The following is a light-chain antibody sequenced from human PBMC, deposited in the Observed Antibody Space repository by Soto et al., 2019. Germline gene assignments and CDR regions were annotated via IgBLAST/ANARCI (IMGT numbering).Light chain of an antibody. CDR3: QQYGSSRWT. CDR1: QSINSD. CDR2: GAS. J-gene: IGKJ1*01. Sequence: EIVMTQSPATLSVSPGERATLSCRASQSINSDVAWYQQKVGQTPRLLIHGASTRATGIAARFSGSGSGTEFTLTISGLQSEDFAVYYCQQYGSSRWTFGQGTKVDIK. V-gene: IGKV3D-15*01.